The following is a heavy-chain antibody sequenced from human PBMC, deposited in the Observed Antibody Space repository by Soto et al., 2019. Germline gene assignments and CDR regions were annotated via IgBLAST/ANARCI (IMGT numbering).Heavy chain of an antibody. J-gene: IGHJ4*02. Sequence: SETLSLTCTVSGGSISSSSYYWGWIRQPPGKGLEWIGSIYYSGSTYYNPSLKSRVTISVDTSKNQFSLKLSSVTAADTAVYYCARQMDSSSEYYFDYWGQGTLVTVSS. CDR2: IYYSGST. CDR1: GGSISSSSYY. V-gene: IGHV4-39*01. CDR3: ARQMDSSSEYYFDY. D-gene: IGHD6-6*01.